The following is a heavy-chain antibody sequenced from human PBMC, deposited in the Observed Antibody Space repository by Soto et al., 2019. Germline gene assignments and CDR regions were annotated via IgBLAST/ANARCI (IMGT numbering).Heavy chain of an antibody. CDR1: GFTFSSYA. CDR2: LSGNGGST. CDR3: TKVLGGDWSYYYYFMDV. J-gene: IGHJ6*02. Sequence: EVQLLESGGGLVQPGGSLRLSCAASGFTFSSYAMSWVRQAPGKGLEWVSALSGNGGSTYYADPVKGRFTISRANSKNKLYLQMNSLRAEDTAVYYSTKVLGGDWSYYYYFMDVWGQGTTLTVSS. V-gene: IGHV3-23*01. D-gene: IGHD2-21*02.